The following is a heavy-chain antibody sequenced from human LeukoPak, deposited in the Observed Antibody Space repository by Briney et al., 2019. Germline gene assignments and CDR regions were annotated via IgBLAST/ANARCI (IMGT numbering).Heavy chain of an antibody. Sequence: SETLSLTCTVSGYSISSGYYWGWIRQPPGKGLEWIGSIYHSGSTYYNPSLKSRVTISVDTSKNQFSLKLSSVTAADTAVYYCARGLTYYYDSSGEAPGAFDIWGQGTMVTVSS. V-gene: IGHV4-38-2*02. CDR1: GYSISSGYY. CDR3: ARGLTYYYDSSGEAPGAFDI. CDR2: IYHSGST. J-gene: IGHJ3*02. D-gene: IGHD3-22*01.